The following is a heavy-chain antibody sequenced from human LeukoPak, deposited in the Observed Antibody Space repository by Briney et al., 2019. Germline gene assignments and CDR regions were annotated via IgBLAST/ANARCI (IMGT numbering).Heavy chain of an antibody. J-gene: IGHJ4*02. CDR1: GGSISSSSYY. CDR2: IYYSGST. V-gene: IGHV4-61*05. D-gene: IGHD6-13*01. CDR3: ARGGGPIAAAGMDY. Sequence: SETLSLTCTVSGGSISSSSYYWGWIRQPPGKGLEWIGYIYYSGSTNYNPSLKSRVTISVDTSKNQFSLKLSSVTAADTAVYYCARGGGPIAAAGMDYWGQGTLVTVSS.